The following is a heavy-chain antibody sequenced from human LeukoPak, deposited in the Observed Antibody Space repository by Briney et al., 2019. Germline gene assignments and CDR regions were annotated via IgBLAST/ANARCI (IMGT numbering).Heavy chain of an antibody. D-gene: IGHD3-10*01. CDR3: AKSGYYGSASDAFDI. V-gene: IGHV3-30*18. J-gene: IGHJ3*02. CDR1: GFTFSSYA. CDR2: ISYDGSNK. Sequence: GGSLRLSCAASGFTFSSYAMSWVRQAPGKGLEWVAVISYDGSNKYYADSVKGRFTISRDNSKNTLYLQMNSLRAEDTAVYYCAKSGYYGSASDAFDIWGQGTMVTVSS.